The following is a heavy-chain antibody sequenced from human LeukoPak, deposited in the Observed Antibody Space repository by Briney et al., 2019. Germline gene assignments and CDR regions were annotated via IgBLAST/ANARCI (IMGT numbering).Heavy chain of an antibody. D-gene: IGHD3-22*01. CDR3: ARDYDSSGLDY. J-gene: IGHJ4*02. Sequence: SETLSLTCTVSGYSISSGYYWGWIRQPPGKGLEWIGSIYHSGSTYYNPSHKSRVTISVDTSKNQFSLKLSSVTAADTAVYYCARDYDSSGLDYWGQGTLVTVSS. CDR2: IYHSGST. CDR1: GYSISSGYY. V-gene: IGHV4-38-2*02.